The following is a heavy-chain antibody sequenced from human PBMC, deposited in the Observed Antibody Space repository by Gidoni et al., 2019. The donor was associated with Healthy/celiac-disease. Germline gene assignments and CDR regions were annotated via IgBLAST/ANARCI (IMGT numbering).Heavy chain of an antibody. CDR2: INPNSGGT. J-gene: IGHJ5*02. CDR3: ARENGLRRNWFDP. Sequence: QVQLVQSGAEVKKPGASVKVSCQASGYTFTGYYMHWVRQAPGQGLEWMGWINPNSGGTNYAQKFQGWVTMTRDTSISTAYMELSRLRSDDTAVYYCARENGLRRNWFDPWGQGTLVTVSS. D-gene: IGHD3-16*01. V-gene: IGHV1-2*04. CDR1: GYTFTGYY.